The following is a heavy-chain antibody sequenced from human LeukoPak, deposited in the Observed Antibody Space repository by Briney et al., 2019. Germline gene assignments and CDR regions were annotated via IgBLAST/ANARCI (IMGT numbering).Heavy chain of an antibody. J-gene: IGHJ4*02. CDR3: ARDAYYYHSSGYYDY. D-gene: IGHD3-22*01. CDR2: ISSSSSYI. Sequence: GGSLRLSCAASGFTFSSYSMNWVRQAPGKGLEWVSSISSSSSYIYYADSVKGRFTISRDNAKNSLYLQMNSLRAEDTAVYHCARDAYYYHSSGYYDYWGQGTLATVSS. CDR1: GFTFSSYS. V-gene: IGHV3-21*01.